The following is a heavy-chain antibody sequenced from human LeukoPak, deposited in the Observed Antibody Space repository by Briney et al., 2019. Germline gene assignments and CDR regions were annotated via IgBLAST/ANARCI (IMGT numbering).Heavy chain of an antibody. CDR2: MNPNSGNT. CDR3: ARGLGQWLVANWFDP. CDR1: GYTFSNYA. V-gene: IGHV1-8*02. D-gene: IGHD6-19*01. Sequence: ASVKVSCKASGYTFSNYAITWVRQAPGQGLEWMGWMNPNSGNTGYAQKFQGRVTMTRNTSISTAYMELSSLRSEDTAVYYCARGLGQWLVANWFDPWGQGTLVTVSS. J-gene: IGHJ5*02.